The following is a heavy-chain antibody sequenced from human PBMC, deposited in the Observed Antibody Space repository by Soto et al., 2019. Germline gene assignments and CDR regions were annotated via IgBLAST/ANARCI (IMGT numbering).Heavy chain of an antibody. CDR1: GGSLTVGGHY. CDR3: ARGGDGFDL. CDR2: IYHSGGT. Sequence: SETLSLTCSVSGGSLTVGGHYWTWIRQHPGKGLEWIGYIYHSGGTYYSPSLKSRVTISVDTSENRFSLRLTSVTAADTAVYYCARGGDGFDLWGQGKMVT. J-gene: IGHJ3*01. V-gene: IGHV4-31*03.